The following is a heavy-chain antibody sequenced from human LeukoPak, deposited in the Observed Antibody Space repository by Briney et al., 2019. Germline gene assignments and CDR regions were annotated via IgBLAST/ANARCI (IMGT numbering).Heavy chain of an antibody. V-gene: IGHV3-21*06. CDR2: IGGSSTSI. D-gene: IGHD5-18*01. J-gene: IGHJ4*02. Sequence: PGGSLRLSCAASGFTFSTYSMNWVRQAPGKGLEWVSSIGGSSTSIYYAGSVKGRFTVSRDNAKNSLYLQMNSLRAEDTAVYYCARELKFAMAAFDYWGQGTLVSVSS. CDR1: GFTFSTYS. CDR3: ARELKFAMAAFDY.